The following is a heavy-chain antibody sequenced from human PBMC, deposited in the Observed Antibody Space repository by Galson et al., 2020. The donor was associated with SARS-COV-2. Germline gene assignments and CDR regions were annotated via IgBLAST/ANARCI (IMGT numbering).Heavy chain of an antibody. CDR1: YY. V-gene: IGHV1-2*02. CDR3: ARAIDY. Sequence: YYMHWVRQAPGQGLEWMGWINPNTGGTHYAQKFQGRVTMTRDTSINTAYMELSRLRSDDSATYYCARAIDYWGQGTLVTVSS. CDR2: INPNTGGT. J-gene: IGHJ4*02.